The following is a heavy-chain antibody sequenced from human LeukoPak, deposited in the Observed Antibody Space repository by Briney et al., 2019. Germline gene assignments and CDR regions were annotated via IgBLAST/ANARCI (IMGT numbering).Heavy chain of an antibody. CDR1: GGSFSGYY. CDR3: ASPYYDSSGYHYYYYMDV. Sequence: SETLSLTCAVYGGSFSGYYWSWIRQPPGKGLEWIGEINHSGSTNYNPSLKSRVTISVDTSKNQFSLKLSSVTAADTAVYYCASPYYDSSGYHYYYYMDVWGKGTTVTVSS. V-gene: IGHV4-34*01. J-gene: IGHJ6*03. D-gene: IGHD3-22*01. CDR2: INHSGST.